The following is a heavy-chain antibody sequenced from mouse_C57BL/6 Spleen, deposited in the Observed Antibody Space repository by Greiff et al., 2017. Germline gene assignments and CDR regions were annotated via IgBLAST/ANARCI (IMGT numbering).Heavy chain of an antibody. V-gene: IGHV1-59*01. CDR1: GYTFTSYW. CDR3: ARGADQALYFDY. CDR2: IDPSDSYT. D-gene: IGHD3-2*02. J-gene: IGHJ2*01. Sequence: QVQLQQSGAELVRPGTSVKLSCKASGYTFTSYWMHWVKQRPGQGLEWIGVIDPSDSYTNYNQKFKGKATLTVDTSSSTAYMQLSSLTSEDSAVYYWARGADQALYFDYWGQGTTLTVSS.